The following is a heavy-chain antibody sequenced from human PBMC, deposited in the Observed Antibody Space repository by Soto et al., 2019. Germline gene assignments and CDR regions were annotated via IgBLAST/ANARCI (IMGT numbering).Heavy chain of an antibody. V-gene: IGHV4-38-2*02. D-gene: IGHD6-13*01. Sequence: SETLSLTCAVSGYSITSGYYWGWIRQPPGKGLEWIGSIYHSGSTYYKPSLKSRVTISLDTSENQFSLKLSSVTAADTAVYYCARELVDSSNWYEKWFDPWGQGTLVTAPQ. CDR3: ARELVDSSNWYEKWFDP. CDR1: GYSITSGYY. CDR2: IYHSGST. J-gene: IGHJ5*02.